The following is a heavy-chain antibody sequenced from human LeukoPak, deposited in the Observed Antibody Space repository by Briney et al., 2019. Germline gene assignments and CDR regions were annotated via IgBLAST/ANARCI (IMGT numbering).Heavy chain of an antibody. Sequence: PGGSLRLSCAASGFTFSSYAMSWVRQTPGKGLECVSAISGSGGATYYADSVKGRFTISRDNSENTLYLQMNSLRAEDTAFYYCAKDRGLRSGYYDTSGYSFDYWGQGALVTVSS. CDR3: AKDRGLRSGYYDTSGYSFDY. CDR2: ISGSGGAT. D-gene: IGHD3-22*01. J-gene: IGHJ4*02. CDR1: GFTFSSYA. V-gene: IGHV3-23*01.